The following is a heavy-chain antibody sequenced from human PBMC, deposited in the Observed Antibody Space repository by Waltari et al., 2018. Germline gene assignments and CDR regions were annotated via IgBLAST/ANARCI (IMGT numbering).Heavy chain of an antibody. CDR2: TYYRSNWYN. Sequence: QVQLQQSGPGLLKPSQTLSLTCAISWASVSNNFWVWIRQSPSRGLEWLGRTYYRSNWYNEYAESLRSRITISADATKNQFSLQLNSVTSEDTAVYYCARRVGLGGYFDYWGQGTLVTVS. D-gene: IGHD1-26*01. V-gene: IGHV6-1*01. CDR1: WASVSNNF. CDR3: ARRVGLGGYFDY. J-gene: IGHJ4*02.